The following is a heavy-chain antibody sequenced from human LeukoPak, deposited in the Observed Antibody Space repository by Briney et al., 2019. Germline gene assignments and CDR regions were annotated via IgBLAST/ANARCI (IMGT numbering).Heavy chain of an antibody. J-gene: IGHJ6*02. CDR3: AKDKAVTTPLWDYYGMDV. D-gene: IGHD4-17*01. Sequence: PGGSLRLSCAASGFTFSSYGMHWVRQAPGKGLEWVAVISYDGSNKYYADSVKGRFTISRDNSKNTLYLQMNSLRAEDTAVYYCAKDKAVTTPLWDYYGMDVWGQGTTVTVSS. V-gene: IGHV3-30*18. CDR1: GFTFSSYG. CDR2: ISYDGSNK.